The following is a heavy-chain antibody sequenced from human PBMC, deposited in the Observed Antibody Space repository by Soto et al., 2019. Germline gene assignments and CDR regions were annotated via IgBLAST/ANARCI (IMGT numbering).Heavy chain of an antibody. D-gene: IGHD3-22*01. CDR2: INHSGRT. CDR1: GGSFSGYY. V-gene: IGHV4-34*01. CDR3: ARAGDSSGYAQP. J-gene: IGHJ5*02. Sequence: PSETLSLTCAVYGGSFSGYYWSWIRQPPGKGLEWIGEINHSGRTNYNPSLKSRVTISVDTSKNQVSLQLSSVTAADTAVYYCARAGDSSGYAQPWCQGTLVTVSS.